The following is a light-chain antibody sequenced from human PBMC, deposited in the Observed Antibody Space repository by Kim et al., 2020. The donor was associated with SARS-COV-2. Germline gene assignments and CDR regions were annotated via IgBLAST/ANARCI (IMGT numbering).Light chain of an antibody. J-gene: IGKJ2*01. CDR3: QQYHSYPYT. V-gene: IGKV1-5*03. Sequence: DIQMTQSPSTLSASVGDRVTITCRASQSIRSWLAWYQQKPGKAPELLIHKASYSEGGVPSRFTASGSGTEFTLTISSLQPDDFATYFCQQYHSYPYTFGQGTKVDIK. CDR1: QSIRSW. CDR2: KAS.